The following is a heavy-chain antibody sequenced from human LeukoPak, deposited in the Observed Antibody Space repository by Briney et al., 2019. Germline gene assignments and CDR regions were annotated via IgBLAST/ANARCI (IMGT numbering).Heavy chain of an antibody. CDR1: GYTFTGYW. CDR3: ARHAVYGDYAASRTFYFDY. CDR2: IYPGDSET. D-gene: IGHD4-17*01. J-gene: IGHJ4*02. Sequence: GESLKISCKGSGYTFTGYWLGWVRQMPGKGLEWMAFIYPGDSETRYSPSFQGQVTISVDKSINTAYLQWSSLKASDTAIYYCARHAVYGDYAASRTFYFDYWGQGTLVTVSS. V-gene: IGHV5-51*01.